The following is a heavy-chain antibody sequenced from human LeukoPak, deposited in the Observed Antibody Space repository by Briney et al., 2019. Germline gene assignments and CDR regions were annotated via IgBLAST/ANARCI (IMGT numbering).Heavy chain of an antibody. CDR3: ARLTPLGIAVAGTPDY. Sequence: GGSLRLSCAASGFTFSDYYMSWIRQAPGKGLEWVSHISSSGSTIYYADSVKGRFTISRDNAKNSLYLQMNSLRAEDTAVYYCARLTPLGIAVAGTPDYWGQGTLVTVSS. CDR2: ISSSGSTI. D-gene: IGHD6-19*01. V-gene: IGHV3-11*01. J-gene: IGHJ4*02. CDR1: GFTFSDYY.